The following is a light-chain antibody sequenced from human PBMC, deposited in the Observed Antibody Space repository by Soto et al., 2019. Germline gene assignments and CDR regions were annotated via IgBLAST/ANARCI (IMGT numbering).Light chain of an antibody. CDR3: LQHNTFPWT. CDR1: QGINDN. CDR2: GAF. Sequence: IQMTQSPSAMSASVGDRVTITWRARQGINDNLAWFQQKPGQVPKRLIYGAFSLQRGVPSRFSGSGSGTEFTLTISSLQPEDFATYYCLQHNTFPWTFGQGTKVDIK. V-gene: IGKV1-17*03. J-gene: IGKJ1*01.